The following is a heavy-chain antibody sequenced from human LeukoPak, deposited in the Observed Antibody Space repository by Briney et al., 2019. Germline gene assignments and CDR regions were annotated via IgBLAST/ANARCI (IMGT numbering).Heavy chain of an antibody. J-gene: IGHJ4*02. Sequence: GRSLRLSCAASGFTFDDYAMHWVRQAPGKGLEWVSGISWNSGSIGYADSVKGRFTISRDNAKNSLYLQMNSLRAEDTALYYCAKAKNRGGFDYWGQGTLVTVSS. CDR2: ISWNSGSI. D-gene: IGHD3-16*01. CDR3: AKAKNRGGFDY. V-gene: IGHV3-9*01. CDR1: GFTFDDYA.